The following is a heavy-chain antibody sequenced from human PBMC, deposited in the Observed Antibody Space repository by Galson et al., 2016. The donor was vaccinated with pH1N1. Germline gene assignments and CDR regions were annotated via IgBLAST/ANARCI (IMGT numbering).Heavy chain of an antibody. CDR2: SNTGNGNT. Sequence: QRLEWMGWSNTGNGNTRYSRNLQDRITLSRDTSANTAYMELSSLRSEDTAMYYCARRTGRTSDIWGQGTMVIVSS. J-gene: IGHJ3*02. D-gene: IGHD3-10*01. V-gene: IGHV1-3*04. CDR3: ARRTGRTSDI.